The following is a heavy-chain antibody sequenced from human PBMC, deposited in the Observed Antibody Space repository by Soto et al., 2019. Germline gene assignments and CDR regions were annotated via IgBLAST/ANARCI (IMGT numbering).Heavy chain of an antibody. J-gene: IGHJ6*02. V-gene: IGHV4-61*01. CDR1: GGSVSSGSYY. CDR3: ARTYSTTTHCQAHGIDV. CDR2: IYYSGTT. Sequence: SETLSLTCTVSGGSVSSGSYYWTWIRQPPGKGLEWLGYIYYSGTTNYNPPLKSRITISVDTSGNQFSLKLSSVTSADTAVYFCARTYSTTTHCQAHGIDVWGQGTPVTVSS. D-gene: IGHD2-15*01.